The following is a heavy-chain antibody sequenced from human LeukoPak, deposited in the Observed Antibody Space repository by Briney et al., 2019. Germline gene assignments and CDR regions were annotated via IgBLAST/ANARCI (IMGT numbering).Heavy chain of an antibody. Sequence: TGGSLRLSCAASGFIVSSNRMSWVRQAPGKGLEWVSVIYSGGSTYYADSVKGRFTISRDNSKNTLYLQMDSLRAEDTAVYYCVRAPGATWGQGTLVTVS. V-gene: IGHV3-53*01. CDR3: VRAPGAT. CDR2: IYSGGST. J-gene: IGHJ5*02. D-gene: IGHD3-10*01. CDR1: GFIVSSNR.